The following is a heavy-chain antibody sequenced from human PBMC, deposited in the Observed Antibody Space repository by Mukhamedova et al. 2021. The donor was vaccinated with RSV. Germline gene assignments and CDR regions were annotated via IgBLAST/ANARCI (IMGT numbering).Heavy chain of an antibody. CDR2: INTNTGNP. Sequence: VRQAPGQGLEWMGWINTNTGNPTYAQGFTGRFVFSLDTSVSTAYLQISSLKAEDTAVYYCARDNNIDSSGYKHWGQGTLVTVSS. D-gene: IGHD3-22*01. V-gene: IGHV7-4-1*02. CDR3: ARDNNIDSSGYKH. J-gene: IGHJ1*01.